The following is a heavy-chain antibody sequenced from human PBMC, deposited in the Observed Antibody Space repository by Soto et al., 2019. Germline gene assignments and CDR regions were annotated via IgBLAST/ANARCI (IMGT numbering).Heavy chain of an antibody. J-gene: IGHJ4*02. V-gene: IGHV3-73*01. D-gene: IGHD4-4*01. CDR2: IRSKTNSYAT. Sequence: VQLVESGGGLVQPGGSLKLSCAASGFTFSVSAMHWVRQASGKGLEWVGRIRSKTNSYATAYAASVKGRFTISRDDSKNTAYLQMNSLKTEDTAVYYCSRPGNSSLDYWGQGALVTVAS. CDR3: SRPGNSSLDY. CDR1: GFTFSVSA.